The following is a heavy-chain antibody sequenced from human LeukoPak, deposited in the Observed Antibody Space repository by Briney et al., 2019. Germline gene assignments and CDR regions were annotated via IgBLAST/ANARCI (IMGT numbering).Heavy chain of an antibody. Sequence: SETLSLTCTVSGGSISSYYWSWIRQPPGEGLEWIGYIYYSGSTNYNPSLKSRVTISVDTSKNQFSLKLSSVTAADTAVYYCARVDDSSGYYGAFDIWGQGTMVTVSS. V-gene: IGHV4-59*12. CDR2: IYYSGST. CDR1: GGSISSYY. CDR3: ARVDDSSGYYGAFDI. D-gene: IGHD3-22*01. J-gene: IGHJ3*02.